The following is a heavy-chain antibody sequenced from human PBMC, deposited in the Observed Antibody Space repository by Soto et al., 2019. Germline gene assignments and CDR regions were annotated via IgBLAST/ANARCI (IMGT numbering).Heavy chain of an antibody. D-gene: IGHD2-2*01. V-gene: IGHV1-69*13. CDR1: GGTFGSYA. J-gene: IGHJ5*02. Sequence: GASVKVSCKASGGTFGSYAISWVRQAPGQGLEWMGGIIPIFGTANYAQKFQGRVTITADESTSTAYMDLRSLTSDDTAVYYCARGPRYCSTTTCFAGVTWFDPWGQGTPVTVSS. CDR3: ARGPRYCSTTTCFAGVTWFDP. CDR2: IIPIFGTA.